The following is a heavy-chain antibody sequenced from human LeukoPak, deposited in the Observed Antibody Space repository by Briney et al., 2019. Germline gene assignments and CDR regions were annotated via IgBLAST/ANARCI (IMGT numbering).Heavy chain of an antibody. D-gene: IGHD5-12*01. CDR2: ISSSGSTI. CDR3: AREGKEYSGYDRDFDY. CDR1: GFTFSSYE. J-gene: IGHJ4*02. V-gene: IGHV3-48*03. Sequence: PGGSLRLSCAASGFTFSSYEMNWVRQAPGKGLEWVSYISSSGSTIYYADSVKGRFTISRDNAKNSLYLQMNSLRAEDTAVYYCAREGKEYSGYDRDFDYWGQEPLVTFS.